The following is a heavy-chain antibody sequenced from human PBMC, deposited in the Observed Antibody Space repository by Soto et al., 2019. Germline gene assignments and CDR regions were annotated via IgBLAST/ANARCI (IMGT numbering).Heavy chain of an antibody. CDR3: AREAISSDYFDY. J-gene: IGHJ4*02. CDR1: GFTVSSNY. D-gene: IGHD3-22*01. CDR2: IYSGGRT. Sequence: EVQLVETGGGLIQPGGSLRLSCAASGFTVSSNYMSWVRQAPGQGLEWVSFIYSGGRTYYADAVKDRFSISRDNSTNTLYLQRNSLRAEDTAVYYCAREAISSDYFDYWGQGTLVIVSS. V-gene: IGHV3-53*02.